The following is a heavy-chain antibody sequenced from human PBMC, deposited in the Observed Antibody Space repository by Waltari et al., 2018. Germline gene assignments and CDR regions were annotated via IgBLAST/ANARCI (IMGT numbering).Heavy chain of an antibody. CDR3: ARGPYSSRLMDY. CDR1: GGSISSYY. D-gene: IGHD6-13*01. J-gene: IGHJ4*02. V-gene: IGHV4-59*01. CDR2: IYYSGST. Sequence: QVQLQESGPGLVKPSETLSLTCTVSGGSISSYYWSWIRQPPGKGLEWIGYIYYSGSTNYNPSLKSRVTISVDTSKNQFSLKLSSVTAADTAVYYCARGPYSSRLMDYWGQGTLVTVSS.